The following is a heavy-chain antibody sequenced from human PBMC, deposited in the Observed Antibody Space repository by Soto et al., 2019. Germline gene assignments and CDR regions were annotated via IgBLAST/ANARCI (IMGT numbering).Heavy chain of an antibody. J-gene: IGHJ6*02. D-gene: IGHD5-12*01. CDR2: IMPIFRTP. CDR3: ARDKDRLQLGGNYYYILDV. CDR1: GGTFSNSA. V-gene: IGHV1-69*12. Sequence: QVQLEQSGAEVKQPGSSVRVSCKASGGTFSNSAISWVRQAPGQGLEWMGGIMPIFRTPDYAQKFQGRVTVSADESTSTAYMELKGLRSDDTAVYYWARDKDRLQLGGNYYYILDVWGQGTTVTVSS.